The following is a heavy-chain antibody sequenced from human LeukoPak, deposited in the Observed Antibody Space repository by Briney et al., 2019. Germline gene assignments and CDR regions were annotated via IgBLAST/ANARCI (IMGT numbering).Heavy chain of an antibody. CDR1: GFTFSNYA. CDR3: AKDRRYDILTGYRSPSSDY. Sequence: PGGSLRLSCAASGFTFSNYAMSWVRQAPGKGLEWVSGISGGGGSTYYADSVKGRFTISRDNSKNTLYPQMNSLRAEDTAVYYCAKDRRYDILTGYRSPSSDYWGQGTLVTVSS. J-gene: IGHJ4*02. CDR2: ISGGGGST. V-gene: IGHV3-23*01. D-gene: IGHD3-9*01.